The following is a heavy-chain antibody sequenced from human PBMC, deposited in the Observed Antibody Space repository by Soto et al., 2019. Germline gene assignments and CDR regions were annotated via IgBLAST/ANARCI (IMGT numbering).Heavy chain of an antibody. CDR2: IIPILGIA. J-gene: IGHJ4*02. CDR1: GGTFSSYT. CDR3: ARERYCSGGSCSPYFDY. Sequence: SVKVSCKASGGTFSSYTISWVRQAPGQGLEWMGRIIPILGIANFAQKFQGRVTITADKSTSTAYMELSSLRSEDTAVFYCARERYCSGGSCSPYFDYWGQGTLVTVSS. V-gene: IGHV1-69*04. D-gene: IGHD2-15*01.